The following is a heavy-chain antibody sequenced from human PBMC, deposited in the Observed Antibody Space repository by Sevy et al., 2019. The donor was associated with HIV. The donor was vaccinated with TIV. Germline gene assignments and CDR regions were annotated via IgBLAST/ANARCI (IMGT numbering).Heavy chain of an antibody. V-gene: IGHV4-59*01. J-gene: IGHJ4*02. Sequence: SETLSLTYTVSGGSMTGYYWSWIRQSPEKGLEYIGYVHYSGRTNYTPSFKSRVTISVDTAKNQFSLKVTSVTAADTAVYYCARGRDGHNYSSDYWGQGTLVTVSS. CDR3: ARGRDGHNYSSDY. D-gene: IGHD2-21*01. CDR2: VHYSGRT. CDR1: GGSMTGYY.